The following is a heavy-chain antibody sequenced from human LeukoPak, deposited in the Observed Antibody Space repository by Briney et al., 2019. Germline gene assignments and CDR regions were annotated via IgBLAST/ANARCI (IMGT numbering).Heavy chain of an antibody. J-gene: IGHJ6*03. V-gene: IGHV6-1*01. Sequence: SQTLSLACAISVESVSSNSAAWNWIRQCPSRGLEWLGRTYYRSKWYNDYAVSVKSRITINPDTSKNQFSLQLNSVTAADTAVYYCARVRLPPYYYYFYYMDVWGTGTTVTVSS. CDR1: VESVSSNSAA. CDR3: ARVRLPPYYYYFYYMDV. CDR2: TYYRSKWYN. D-gene: IGHD5-18*01.